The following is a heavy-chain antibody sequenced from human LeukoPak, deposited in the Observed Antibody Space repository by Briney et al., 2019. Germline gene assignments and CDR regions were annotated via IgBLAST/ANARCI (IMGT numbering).Heavy chain of an antibody. CDR1: GGSISSTSYY. CDR3: ARQKADYFYHYLDV. J-gene: IGHJ6*03. Sequence: SETLSLTCTVSGGSISSTSYYWDWVRQPPGKGLEWIGNVYYGGNTFYNSSLESRVTISVDMSKNQFSLKLTSLTAADTAVYYCARQKADYFYHYLDVWGKGTSVTVSS. V-gene: IGHV4-39*01. CDR2: VYYGGNT.